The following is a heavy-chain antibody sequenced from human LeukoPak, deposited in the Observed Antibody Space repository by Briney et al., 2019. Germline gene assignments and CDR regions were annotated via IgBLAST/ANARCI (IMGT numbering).Heavy chain of an antibody. CDR3: ARESALGVERVGGYFDY. CDR1: SYSIRNGYY. D-gene: IGHD1-26*01. CDR2: IYYTGIT. Sequence: SSETLSLTCNVSSYSIRNGYYWGWVRQSPGKGLEWIGSIYYTGITYYNPSLKSRVTISIDTSKNQFSLKLTSVTATDTAVYYCARESALGVERVGGYFDYWGQGARVTVFS. J-gene: IGHJ4*02. V-gene: IGHV4-38-2*02.